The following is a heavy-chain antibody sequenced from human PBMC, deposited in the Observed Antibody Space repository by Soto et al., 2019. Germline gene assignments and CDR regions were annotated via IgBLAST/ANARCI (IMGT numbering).Heavy chain of an antibody. CDR2: IYPGDSDT. CDR3: ARHPGSYSPYYYMDV. D-gene: IGHD3-10*01. Sequence: GESLKISCKGSGYSFTSYWIGWVRQMPGKGLEWMGIIYPGDSDTRYSPSFQGQVTISADKSISTAYLQWSSLKASDTAMYYCARHPGSYSPYYYMDVWGKGTTVTVSS. CDR1: GYSFTSYW. J-gene: IGHJ6*03. V-gene: IGHV5-51*01.